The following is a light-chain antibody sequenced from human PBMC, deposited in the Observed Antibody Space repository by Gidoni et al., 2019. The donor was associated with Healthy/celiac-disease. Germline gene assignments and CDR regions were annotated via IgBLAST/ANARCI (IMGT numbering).Light chain of an antibody. CDR1: QSVSSY. J-gene: IGKJ3*01. CDR2: DAS. Sequence: PGERATLSCRASQSVSSYLAWYQQKPGQAPRLLIYDASNRATGIPARFSGSGSGADFTLTISSLEPEDFAVYYCQQRSNWPGAFGPGTKVDIK. V-gene: IGKV3-11*01. CDR3: QQRSNWPGA.